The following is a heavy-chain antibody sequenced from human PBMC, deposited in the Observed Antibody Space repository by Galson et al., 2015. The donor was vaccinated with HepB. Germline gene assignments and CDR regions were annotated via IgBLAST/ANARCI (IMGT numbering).Heavy chain of an antibody. CDR3: ATGGYPPAGAFDI. Sequence: SVKVSCKASGGTFSSYTISWVRQAPGQGLEWMGRIIPILGIANYAQKFQGRVTITADKSMSTAYMELSSLRSEDTAVYYCATGGYPPAGAFDIWGQGTMVTVSS. CDR2: IIPILGIA. D-gene: IGHD1-26*01. V-gene: IGHV1-69*02. J-gene: IGHJ3*02. CDR1: GGTFSSYT.